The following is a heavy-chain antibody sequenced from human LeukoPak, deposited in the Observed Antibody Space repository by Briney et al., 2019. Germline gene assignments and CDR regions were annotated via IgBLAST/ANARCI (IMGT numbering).Heavy chain of an antibody. CDR2: INPNSGST. Sequence: SSVKVSCKASGYTFTGYYMHWVRQAPGQGLEWMGWINPNSGSTNYAQKFQGRVTMTRDTSISTAYMELSRLRSDDTAVYYCARDQLGRWEPTTPSYWGQGTLVTVSS. V-gene: IGHV1-2*02. CDR3: ARDQLGRWEPTTPSY. D-gene: IGHD1-26*01. CDR1: GYTFTGYY. J-gene: IGHJ4*02.